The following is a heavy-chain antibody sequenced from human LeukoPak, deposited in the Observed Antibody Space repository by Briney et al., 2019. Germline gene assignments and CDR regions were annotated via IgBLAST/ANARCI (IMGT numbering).Heavy chain of an antibody. J-gene: IGHJ4*02. CDR2: INPSGGST. CDR3: ARDHHALYYYDSSGRGDY. D-gene: IGHD3-22*01. CDR1: GYTFTSYY. Sequence: ASVKVSSKASGYTFTSYYMHWVRQAPGQGLEWMGIINPSGGSTSYAQKFQGRVTMTRDTSTSTVYMELSSLRSEDTAVYYCARDHHALYYYDSSGRGDYWGQGTLVTVSS. V-gene: IGHV1-46*01.